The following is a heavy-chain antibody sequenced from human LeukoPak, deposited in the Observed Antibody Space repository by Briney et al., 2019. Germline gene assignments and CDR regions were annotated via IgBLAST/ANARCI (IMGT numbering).Heavy chain of an antibody. V-gene: IGHV3-30*04. J-gene: IGHJ6*03. Sequence: QPGGSLRLSCAASGFTFSSYAMHWVRQAPGKGLEWVAIISYDGSNKYYADSVKGRFTISRDNSKNTLYLQMNSLRAEDTAVYYCAKDIAVAEYYYYYMDVWGKGTTVTVSS. CDR2: ISYDGSNK. CDR3: AKDIAVAEYYYYYMDV. D-gene: IGHD6-19*01. CDR1: GFTFSSYA.